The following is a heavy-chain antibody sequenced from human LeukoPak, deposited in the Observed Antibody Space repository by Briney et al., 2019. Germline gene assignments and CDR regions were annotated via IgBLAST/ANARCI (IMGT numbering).Heavy chain of an antibody. V-gene: IGHV5-51*01. J-gene: IGHJ4*02. D-gene: IGHD2-21*02. CDR2: IYPGDSDT. CDR1: GYSFSSYW. CDR3: AREATATPSAFDY. Sequence: GESLKISCKGSGYSFSSYWIGWVRQMPGKGLEWMGVIYPGDSDTRDSPSFQGQVTISANKSISTAYLQWSSLKASDTAMYYCAREATATPSAFDYWGQGTLVTVSS.